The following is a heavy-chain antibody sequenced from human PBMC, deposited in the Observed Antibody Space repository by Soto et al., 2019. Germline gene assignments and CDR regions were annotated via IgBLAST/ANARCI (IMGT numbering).Heavy chain of an antibody. D-gene: IGHD1-20*01. CDR3: AKDAVPYNGKWDWFDS. J-gene: IGHJ5*01. Sequence: LESGGGLVQPGGSLTLSCAASRFTFSDFAMNWVRQAPGKGLEWVSSIGGTGSDTYYADSVKGRFTISRDNSKNTLYLQMGSLRDEDTAVYFCAKDAVPYNGKWDWFDSWGQGTLVIVSS. CDR1: RFTFSDFA. CDR2: IGGTGSDT. V-gene: IGHV3-23*01.